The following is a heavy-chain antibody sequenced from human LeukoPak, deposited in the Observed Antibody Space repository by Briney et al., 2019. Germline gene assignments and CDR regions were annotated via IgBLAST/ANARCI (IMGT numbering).Heavy chain of an antibody. CDR1: GGTFSSYA. CDR3: ARLKLQYYYDSSGRGGYFDY. J-gene: IGHJ4*02. CDR2: IIPIFGTA. D-gene: IGHD3-22*01. Sequence: GASVKVSCKASGGTFSSYAISWVRQAPGQGLEWMGGIIPIFGTANYAQKFQGRVTITADESTSTAYMELSSLRSGDTAVYYCARLKLQYYYDSSGRGGYFDYWGQGTLVTVSS. V-gene: IGHV1-69*01.